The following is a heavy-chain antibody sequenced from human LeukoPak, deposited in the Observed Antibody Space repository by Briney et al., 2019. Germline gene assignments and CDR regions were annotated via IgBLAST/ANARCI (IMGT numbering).Heavy chain of an antibody. J-gene: IGHJ4*02. CDR1: GFTLSDHY. D-gene: IGHD3-3*01. Sequence: GGSLRLSCAASGFTLSDHYMDWVRQAPGKGLEWVGRTRNRANSYTTDCAASVKGRFTISRDDLKSSLYLQMNSLRAEDTAVFYCAKDLYLRDFWSGYFDYWGQGIPVTVSS. CDR3: AKDLYLRDFWSGYFDY. CDR2: TRNRANSYTT. V-gene: IGHV3-72*01.